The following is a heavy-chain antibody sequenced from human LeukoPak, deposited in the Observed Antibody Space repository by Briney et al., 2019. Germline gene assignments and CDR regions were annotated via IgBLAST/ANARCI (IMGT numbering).Heavy chain of an antibody. CDR2: ISAYNGNT. CDR3: ARDGYGSGSYLWWFDP. D-gene: IGHD3-10*01. V-gene: IGHV1-18*04. J-gene: IGHJ5*02. CDR1: GYTFTSYG. Sequence: ASVKVSCKASGYTFTSYGISWVRQAPGQGREWMGWISAYNGNTNYAQKLQGRVTMTTDTSTSTAYMELRSLRSDDTAVYYCARDGYGSGSYLWWFDPWGQGTLVTVSS.